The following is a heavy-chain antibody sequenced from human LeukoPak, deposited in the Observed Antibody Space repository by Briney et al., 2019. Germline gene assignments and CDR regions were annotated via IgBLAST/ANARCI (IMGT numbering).Heavy chain of an antibody. D-gene: IGHD1-26*01. CDR3: TKLWIGIVGPSGDY. Sequence: PGGTLRLSCAASGLTFSDSAMYWVRHASGKGLEWVGRIRSKTHTYATAYAASVKGSFIFSRDDSKNTAYLQMNSLKPEDTAVYYCTKLWIGIVGPSGDYWGQGTLVTVSS. V-gene: IGHV3-73*01. CDR1: GLTFSDSA. J-gene: IGHJ4*02. CDR2: IRSKTHTYAT.